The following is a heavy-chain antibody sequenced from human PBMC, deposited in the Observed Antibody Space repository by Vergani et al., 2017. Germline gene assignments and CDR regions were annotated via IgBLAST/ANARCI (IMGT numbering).Heavy chain of an antibody. V-gene: IGHV4-39*01. CDR3: ARHATVEWLVKLGWIDP. CDR2: FYYSGST. D-gene: IGHD6-19*01. J-gene: IGHJ5*02. CDR1: GASIRSSNYY. Sequence: QLQLQESGPRLVKPSATLSLTFSVSGASIRSSNYYSGWIRQPPGKGLEWIASFYYSGSTYYNPSLKGRVTISVDTSKNQFSLKLSSVTAADTAVYFCARHATVEWLVKLGWIDPWGQGILVTVPS.